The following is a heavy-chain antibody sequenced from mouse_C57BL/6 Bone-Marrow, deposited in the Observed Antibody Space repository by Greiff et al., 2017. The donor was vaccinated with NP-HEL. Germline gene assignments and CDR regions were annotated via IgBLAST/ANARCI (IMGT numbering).Heavy chain of an antibody. V-gene: IGHV1-82*01. D-gene: IGHD1-1*01. CDR3: AKDTTVVEFDY. Sequence: QVQLQQSGPELVKPGASVKISCKASGYAFSSSWMNWVKQRPGKGLEWIGRIYPGDGDTNYNGKFKGKATLTADKSSSTAYMQLSSLTSEDSAVYFCAKDTTVVEFDYWGQGTTLTVSS. CDR2: IYPGDGDT. CDR1: GYAFSSSW. J-gene: IGHJ2*01.